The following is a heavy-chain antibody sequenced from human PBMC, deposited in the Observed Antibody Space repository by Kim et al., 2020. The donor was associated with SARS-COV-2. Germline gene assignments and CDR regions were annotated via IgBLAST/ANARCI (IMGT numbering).Heavy chain of an antibody. J-gene: IGHJ6*02. V-gene: IGHV3-73*01. Sequence: GGSLRLSCAASGFTFSGSAMHWVRQASGKGLEWVGRIRSKANSYATAYAASVKGRFTISRDDSKNTAYLQMNSLKTEDTAVYYCTRLGYSSSSPTMDVWGQGTTVTVSS. CDR3: TRLGYSSSSPTMDV. D-gene: IGHD6-13*01. CDR2: IRSKANSYAT. CDR1: GFTFSGSA.